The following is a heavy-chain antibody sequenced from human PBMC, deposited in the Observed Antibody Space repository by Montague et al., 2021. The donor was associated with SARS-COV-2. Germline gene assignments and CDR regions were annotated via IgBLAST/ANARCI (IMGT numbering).Heavy chain of an antibody. V-gene: IGHV4-34*01. CDR3: ARGVRVANRPDRFSYSLDV. CDR1: GTSFPDHY. J-gene: IGHJ6*02. CDR2: VHHGGDT. Sequence: SETLSLTCDVNGTSFPDHYWTWLRQSPGGGLEWIGEVHHGGDTNHNPSLRSRVTISIDTSKPQSSLRLYSMTAADTAVYYCARGVRVANRPDRFSYSLDVWGRGTAVIVTS. D-gene: IGHD3-3*01.